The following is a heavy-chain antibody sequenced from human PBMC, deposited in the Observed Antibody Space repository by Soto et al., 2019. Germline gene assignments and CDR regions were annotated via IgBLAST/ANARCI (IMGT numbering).Heavy chain of an antibody. CDR3: ARGDSNYAKGAGFDP. CDR1: GGSISSSSYY. Sequence: SETLSLTCTVSGGSISSSSYYWGWIRQPPGKGLEWIGSIYYSGSTYYNPSLKSRVTISVDTSKNQFSLKLSSVTAADTAVYYCARGDSNYAKGAGFDPWGQGTLVTVSS. J-gene: IGHJ5*02. CDR2: IYYSGST. D-gene: IGHD4-4*01. V-gene: IGHV4-39*01.